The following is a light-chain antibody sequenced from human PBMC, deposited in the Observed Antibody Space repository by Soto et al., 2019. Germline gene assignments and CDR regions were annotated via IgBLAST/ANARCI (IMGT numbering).Light chain of an antibody. CDR2: GAS. CDR1: QSVSIN. J-gene: IGKJ5*01. V-gene: IGKV3-11*01. Sequence: IVCTPSPGTLWFSQWERSTLSCRSSQSVSINDLAWYQQKPGQAPRLLIYGASTRATGIPARFSGSGSGTDFTLTISSLEPEDFAVYYCQQRSSWPITFGPGTRLEIK. CDR3: QQRSSWPIT.